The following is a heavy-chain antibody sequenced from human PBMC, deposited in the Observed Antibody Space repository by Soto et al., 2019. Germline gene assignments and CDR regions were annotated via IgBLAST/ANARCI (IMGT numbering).Heavy chain of an antibody. Sequence: SETLSLTCTVSGGSISSYYWSWIRQPPGKGLEWIGYIYYSGSTNYNPSLKSRVTISVDTSKNQFSLKLSSVTAADTAVYYCARDRRYCSGGSCYPNWFDPWGQGTLVTLSS. V-gene: IGHV4-59*01. CDR2: IYYSGST. CDR3: ARDRRYCSGGSCYPNWFDP. CDR1: GGSISSYY. J-gene: IGHJ5*02. D-gene: IGHD2-15*01.